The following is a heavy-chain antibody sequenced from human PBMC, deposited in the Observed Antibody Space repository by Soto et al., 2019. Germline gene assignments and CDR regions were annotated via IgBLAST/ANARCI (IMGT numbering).Heavy chain of an antibody. CDR3: GRGRSGQIVVFY. J-gene: IGHJ4*02. D-gene: IGHD1-26*01. CDR2: IGPESGAT. CDR1: GYTFTCHY. Sequence: XSVKVSWKTSGYTFTCHYIHWVRQAPQQGPEWMGEIGPESGATRYAQKFRGRVTMTMDTSITTVYMELKNLSPDDTAVYYCGRGRSGQIVVFYWGQGTPVTVSS. V-gene: IGHV1-2*02.